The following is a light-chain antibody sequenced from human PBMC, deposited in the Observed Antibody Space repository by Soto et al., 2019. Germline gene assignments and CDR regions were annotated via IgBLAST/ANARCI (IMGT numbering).Light chain of an antibody. J-gene: IGKJ4*01. Sequence: IVLTQSPGTLSLSPGERATLSCRARQSVSGSYLAWYQQKPGQAPRLLIHGASSRATGIPDRFSGSGSGTDFTLTISRLEPEDFAVYYCQQYSNSLTFGGGTKVEIK. CDR2: GAS. V-gene: IGKV3-20*01. CDR1: QSVSGSY. CDR3: QQYSNSLT.